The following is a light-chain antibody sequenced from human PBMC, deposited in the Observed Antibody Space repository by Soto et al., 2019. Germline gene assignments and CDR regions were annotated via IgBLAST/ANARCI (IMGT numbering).Light chain of an antibody. V-gene: IGKV3-20*01. CDR3: LQYHSSPRT. Sequence: ETVLTQSPGTLSLSPGERASLSCRVSLSVGGRFLAWYQQRPGQAPRLLIYHTSYRATGIPDRFSGSGSGTDFTLTISRLEPEDFAVYYCLQYHSSPRTFGQGTKVDFK. J-gene: IGKJ1*01. CDR2: HTS. CDR1: LSVGGRF.